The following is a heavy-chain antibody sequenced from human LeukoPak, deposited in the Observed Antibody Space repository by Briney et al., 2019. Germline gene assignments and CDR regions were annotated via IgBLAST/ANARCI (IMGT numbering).Heavy chain of an antibody. CDR2: ISAYNGNT. CDR3: AREWDSSGWYYFDY. J-gene: IGHJ4*02. CDR1: GGTFSSYA. Sequence: GASVKVSCKASGGTFSSYAISWVRQAPGQGLEWMGWISAYNGNTNYAQKLQGRVTMTTDTSTSTAYMELRSLRSDDTAVYYCAREWDSSGWYYFDYWGQGTLVTVSS. V-gene: IGHV1-18*01. D-gene: IGHD6-19*01.